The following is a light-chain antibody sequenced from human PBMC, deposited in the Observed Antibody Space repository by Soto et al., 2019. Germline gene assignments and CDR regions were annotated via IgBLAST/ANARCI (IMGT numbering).Light chain of an antibody. CDR2: DAS. V-gene: IGKV3-20*01. CDR1: QSVSSSN. CDR3: QQYGSSPVS. J-gene: IGKJ2*03. Sequence: EIVLTQSPGTLSLSPGERATLSCRASQSVSSSNLAWYQHKPGQAPRLVMYDASSRATGIPDRFCGSGSGTDFTLTISRLEPEDFAIYYCQQYGSSPVSFGQGTKLEIK.